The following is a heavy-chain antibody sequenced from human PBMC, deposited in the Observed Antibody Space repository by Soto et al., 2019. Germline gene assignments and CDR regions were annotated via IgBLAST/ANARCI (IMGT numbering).Heavy chain of an antibody. CDR1: GYTFTSYA. D-gene: IGHD3-3*01. CDR2: INAGNGNT. CDR3: ASGYDFWSGYYKNWFDP. Sequence: ASVKVSCKASGYTFTSYAMHWVRQAPGQRLEWMGWINAGNGNTKYSQKFQGRVTITRDTSASTAYMELSSLRSEDTAVYYCASGYDFWSGYYKNWFDPWGQGTLVNVSS. V-gene: IGHV1-3*01. J-gene: IGHJ5*02.